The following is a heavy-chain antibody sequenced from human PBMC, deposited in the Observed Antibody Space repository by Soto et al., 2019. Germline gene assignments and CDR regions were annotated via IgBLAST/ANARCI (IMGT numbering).Heavy chain of an antibody. CDR2: IYYSGST. J-gene: IGHJ4*02. D-gene: IGHD3-22*01. Sequence: SGETVNITIYYWSWINQHPGKGPEWIGHIYYSGSTYYNPSLKSRVTISLDMSKNQFSLKLTSVSAADTAVYYCARGYDYDSGGYLFDYWGQGTLVTV. V-gene: IGHV4-31*02. CDR3: ARGYDYDSGGYLFDY. CDR1: GETVNITIYY.